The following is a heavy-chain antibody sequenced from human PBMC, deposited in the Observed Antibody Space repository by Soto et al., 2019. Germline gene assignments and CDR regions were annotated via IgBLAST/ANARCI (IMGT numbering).Heavy chain of an antibody. D-gene: IGHD6-19*01. CDR3: AKPAVAGPAYYCFDY. Sequence: VWSLRLSCAASGFTFSSYAMTWVRQAPGKGLEWVSGISNSGGGTYYADSVKGRFTISRDNSKNTLYLQMNSLRAEDTAVYYCAKPAVAGPAYYCFDYWGQGSLVTVSS. J-gene: IGHJ4*02. V-gene: IGHV3-23*01. CDR2: ISNSGGGT. CDR1: GFTFSSYA.